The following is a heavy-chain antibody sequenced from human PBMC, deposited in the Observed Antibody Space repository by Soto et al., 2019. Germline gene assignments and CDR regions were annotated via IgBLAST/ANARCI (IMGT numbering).Heavy chain of an antibody. J-gene: IGHJ4*02. CDR3: ARTIFGVVTHDY. CDR1: GFSLSTSQVG. V-gene: IGHV2-5*01. CDR2: VYWNDAK. D-gene: IGHD3-3*01. Sequence: SGPTLVNPTQTLTLTCTFSGFSLSTSQVGVGWIRQPPGKALEWLAHVYWNDAKYYSLSLKTRLTITKDTSKNQVVLTMTNMDPVDTATYFCARTIFGVVTHDYWGQGTLVTVSS.